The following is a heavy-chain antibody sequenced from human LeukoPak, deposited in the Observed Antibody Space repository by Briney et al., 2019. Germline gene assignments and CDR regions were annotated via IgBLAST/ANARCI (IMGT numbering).Heavy chain of an antibody. Sequence: GGSLRLSCAASGFTFSSYAMHWVRQAPGKGLEWVAVISYDGSNKYYAASVKGRFTISRDNSKNTLYLQMNSLRAEDTAVYYCARGDPEGLLWFGELSGGYFDYWGQGTLVTVSS. D-gene: IGHD3-10*01. CDR2: ISYDGSNK. CDR3: ARGDPEGLLWFGELSGGYFDY. J-gene: IGHJ4*02. CDR1: GFTFSSYA. V-gene: IGHV3-30-3*01.